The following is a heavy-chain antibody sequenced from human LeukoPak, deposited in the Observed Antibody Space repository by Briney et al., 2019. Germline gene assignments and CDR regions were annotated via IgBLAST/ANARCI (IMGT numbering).Heavy chain of an antibody. CDR1: GFTFSDYY. CDR3: ARDWWGPDVAARSNWFAP. V-gene: IGHV3-11*01. Sequence: GGSLRLSCAASGFTFSDYYMSWIRQAPGKGLEWVSYISTSGSTIYYTDSVKGRFTISRDNAKNSLYLQMNSLRVEDTAVYYRARDWWGPDVAARSNWFAPWGQGTLVTVSS. D-gene: IGHD6-6*01. J-gene: IGHJ5*02. CDR2: ISTSGSTI.